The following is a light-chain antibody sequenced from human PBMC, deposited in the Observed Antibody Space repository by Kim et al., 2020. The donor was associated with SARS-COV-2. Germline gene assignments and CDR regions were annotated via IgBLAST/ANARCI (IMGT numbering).Light chain of an antibody. CDR3: QVWDSISDHWV. CDR2: YDS. CDR1: NIGGKS. Sequence: SYELTQPPSVSVAPGKTDRITCGGNNIGGKSVHWYQRRQGQAPVLVIYYDSDRPSGIPERFSGSNSGNTATLTISRVEAGDEADYYCQVWDSISDHWVFGGGTQLTVL. V-gene: IGLV3-21*04. J-gene: IGLJ3*02.